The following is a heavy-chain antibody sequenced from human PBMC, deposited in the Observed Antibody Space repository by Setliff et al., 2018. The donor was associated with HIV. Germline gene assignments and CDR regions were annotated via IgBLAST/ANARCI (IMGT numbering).Heavy chain of an antibody. CDR2: IYSTGST. Sequence: PSETLSLTCTVSGHSITSGRYFWSWIRQRPGKGLEWLGYIYSTGSTYYNPSLTSRVSLSLDTSKNQFSLNLSPVTVADSAVYYCARHAVPHYYDSSGPSWGPGTLVTVSS. CDR1: GHSITSGRYF. D-gene: IGHD3-22*01. J-gene: IGHJ5*02. CDR3: ARHAVPHYYDSSGPS. V-gene: IGHV4-31*03.